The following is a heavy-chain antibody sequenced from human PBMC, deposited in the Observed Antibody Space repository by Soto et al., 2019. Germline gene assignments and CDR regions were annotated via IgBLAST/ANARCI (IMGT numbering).Heavy chain of an antibody. Sequence: PGESLKISCKGSGYSFTSYWISWVRQMPGKGLEWMGRIDPSDSYTNYSPSFQGHVTISADKSISTAYLQWSSLKASDTAMYYCARKQINCSGGSCSKYYYGMDVWGQGTTVTV. D-gene: IGHD2-15*01. J-gene: IGHJ6*02. V-gene: IGHV5-10-1*01. CDR2: IDPSDSYT. CDR3: ARKQINCSGGSCSKYYYGMDV. CDR1: GYSFTSYW.